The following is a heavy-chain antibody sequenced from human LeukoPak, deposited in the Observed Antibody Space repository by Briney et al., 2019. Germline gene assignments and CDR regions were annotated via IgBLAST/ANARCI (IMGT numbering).Heavy chain of an antibody. CDR3: ARDVLWFGEGQGLDV. J-gene: IGHJ6*02. CDR2: IRSGGNT. D-gene: IGHD3-10*01. V-gene: IGHV3-66*01. Sequence: GGSLRLSCAASGFTVNSNFMSWVRQATGKGLEWVSVIRSGGNTHYADSVKGRFTISRDNSKNTVYLQMNSLGAEDTAVYYCARDVLWFGEGQGLDVWGQGTTVTVTS. CDR1: GFTVNSNF.